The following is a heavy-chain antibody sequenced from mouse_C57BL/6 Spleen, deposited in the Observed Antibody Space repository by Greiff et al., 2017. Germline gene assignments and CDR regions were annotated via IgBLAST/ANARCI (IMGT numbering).Heavy chain of an antibody. Sequence: EVKLVESGEGLVKPGGSLKLSCAASGFSFSSYAMSWVRQTPEKRLEWVAYISSGGDYISYADTVKGRFTISRDNARNTLDLQMSSLKSEDTAVYYCTRDTVVDAMDYWGQGTSVTVSS. J-gene: IGHJ4*01. V-gene: IGHV5-9-1*02. D-gene: IGHD1-1*01. CDR1: GFSFSSYA. CDR3: TRDTVVDAMDY. CDR2: ISSGGDYI.